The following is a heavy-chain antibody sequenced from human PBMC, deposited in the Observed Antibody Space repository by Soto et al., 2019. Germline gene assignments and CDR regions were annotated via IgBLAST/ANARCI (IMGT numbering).Heavy chain of an antibody. V-gene: IGHV4-4*07. CDR1: GASISCFY. D-gene: IGHD3-3*01. CDR3: VRDGTKTLRDWFVP. Sequence: PSETLSLPGTASGASISCFYWSWHRKSAGKGLQWIGRIYATATTDYNPSLKSRVMMSVDTATKQFFLKLKSVPAAVPAVHSCVRDGTKTLRDWFVPLGQGISVTVSS. J-gene: IGHJ5*02. CDR2: IYATATT.